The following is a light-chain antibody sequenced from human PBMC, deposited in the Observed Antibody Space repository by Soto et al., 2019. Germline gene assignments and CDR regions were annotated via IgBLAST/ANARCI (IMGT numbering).Light chain of an antibody. CDR1: HSVSTNY. Sequence: LTVSPSTLYYYPKDRAPLSCVASHSVSTNYLAWYQQKPGLAPRLLIYEASSRATGISDRFSGSGSGTDFTLTISRLEPEDFAVYYCQQYGSSGTVGQGTTVDI. J-gene: IGKJ1*01. V-gene: IGKV3D-20*01. CDR2: EAS. CDR3: QQYGSSGT.